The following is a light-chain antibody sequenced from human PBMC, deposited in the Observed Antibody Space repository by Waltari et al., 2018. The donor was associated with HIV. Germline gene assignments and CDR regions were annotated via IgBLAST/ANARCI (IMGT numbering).Light chain of an antibody. J-gene: IGKJ4*01. CDR3: QQYGSSLVT. Sequence: EIVLTQSPGTLSLSPGERATLSCRASQSVSSSYFAWYQQKPGQAPRLLIYGASSRATYIPDRFSGSGSGTDFTLTISRLEPEDFAVYYCQQYGSSLVTFGGGTKVEIK. V-gene: IGKV3-20*01. CDR1: QSVSSSY. CDR2: GAS.